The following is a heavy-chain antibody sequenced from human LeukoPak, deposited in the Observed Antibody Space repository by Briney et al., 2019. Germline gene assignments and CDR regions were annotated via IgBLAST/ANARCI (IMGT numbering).Heavy chain of an antibody. D-gene: IGHD3-22*01. CDR3: ARDEWAGYYDSSGYADGMDV. CDR1: GYTFTSYG. J-gene: IGHJ6*02. Sequence: GASVKVSCKASGYTFTSYGISWVRQAPGQGLEWMGWISAYNGSTNYAQKLQGRVTMTTDTSTSTAYMELRSLRSDDTAVYYCARDEWAGYYDSSGYADGMDVWGQGTTVTVSS. V-gene: IGHV1-18*01. CDR2: ISAYNGST.